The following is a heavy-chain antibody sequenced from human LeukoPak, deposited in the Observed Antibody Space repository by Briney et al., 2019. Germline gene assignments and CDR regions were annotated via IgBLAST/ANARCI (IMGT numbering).Heavy chain of an antibody. J-gene: IGHJ4*02. CDR3: ARTTILDY. Sequence: GGSLRLSCAASGFTFSSYYMTWVRQAPGKGLEWVATIKQDGSDKHYVDSVKGRFIISRDNAKNSLYLQMNSLRAEDTAVYYCARTTILDYWGQGTLVTVSS. CDR2: IKQDGSDK. V-gene: IGHV3-7*01. CDR1: GFTFSSYY. D-gene: IGHD4-17*01.